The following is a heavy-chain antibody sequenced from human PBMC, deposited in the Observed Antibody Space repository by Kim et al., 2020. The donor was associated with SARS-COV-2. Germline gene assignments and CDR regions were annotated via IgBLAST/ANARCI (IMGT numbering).Heavy chain of an antibody. J-gene: IGHJ4*02. Sequence: YDAACGKGRFTISRDHTKNSLYLQMNSLRAEDTAVYYRARGGYGLYYFDYWGQGTLVTVSS. CDR3: ARGGYGLYYFDY. D-gene: IGHD5-12*01. V-gene: IGHV3-53*01.